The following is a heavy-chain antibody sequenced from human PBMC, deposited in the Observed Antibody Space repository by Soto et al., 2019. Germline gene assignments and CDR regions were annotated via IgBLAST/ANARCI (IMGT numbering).Heavy chain of an antibody. J-gene: IGHJ6*03. V-gene: IGHV4-4*02. CDR2: ISSSGST. D-gene: IGHD4-17*01. CDR1: SDSISSSYW. CDR3: ARTRGLLTYYYYMDV. Sequence: SETLSLTCAVSSDSISSSYWWSWVRQSPGRGLEWIGEISSSGSTNYNPSLKSRVSISVDRSMSQFSLKLSSVTAADTAVYYCARTRGLLTYYYYMDVWGKGTTVTVSS.